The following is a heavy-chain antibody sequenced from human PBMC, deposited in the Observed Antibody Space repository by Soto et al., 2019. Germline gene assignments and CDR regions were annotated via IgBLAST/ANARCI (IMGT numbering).Heavy chain of an antibody. Sequence: SETLSLTCTVSGGSITSYYWSWIRQPPGKGLEWIGYIHYSGTTKYNPSLKSRVTISVDTSKNQFSLKLSSVTAADMAVYYCARDTEYYDFRSGYYSPDYYYYGMDVWGQGTTVTVS. J-gene: IGHJ6*02. V-gene: IGHV4-59*01. CDR2: IHYSGTT. CDR1: GGSITSYY. CDR3: ARDTEYYDFRSGYYSPDYYYYGMDV. D-gene: IGHD3-3*01.